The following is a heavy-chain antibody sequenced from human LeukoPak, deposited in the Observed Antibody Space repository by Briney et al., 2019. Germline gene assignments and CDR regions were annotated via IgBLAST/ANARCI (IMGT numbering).Heavy chain of an antibody. J-gene: IGHJ3*01. D-gene: IGHD6-19*01. CDR1: GYTFTNYG. V-gene: IGHV1-18*01. CDR3: AWLIRGDNSGLRPFDF. CDR2: ISAYNGNT. Sequence: ASVNVSCKASGYTFTNYGITWVRQAPGLGLEWMGWISAYNGNTKYAQKFQDRVTLIIDTPTSTAYMELRSLRSDDTAIYYCAWLIRGDNSGLRPFDFWGQGTMVTVSS.